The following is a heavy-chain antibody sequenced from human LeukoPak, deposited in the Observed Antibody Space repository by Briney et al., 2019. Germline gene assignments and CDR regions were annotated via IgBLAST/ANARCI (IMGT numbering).Heavy chain of an antibody. J-gene: IGHJ4*02. CDR2: INQAGSEK. Sequence: GRSLRLSCAASGFNFNNYWMSWVRQAPGKGLEWVANINQAGSEKYFLDSVKGRFTISRDNAKNAVFLQMNSLRDEDTAVYYCARALFYYEGFDVWGQGTLVTVSS. CDR3: ARALFYYEGFDV. V-gene: IGHV3-7*01. CDR1: GFNFNNYW. D-gene: IGHD3-22*01.